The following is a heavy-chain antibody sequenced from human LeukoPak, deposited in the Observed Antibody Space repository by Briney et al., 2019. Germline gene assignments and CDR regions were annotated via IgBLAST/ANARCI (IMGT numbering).Heavy chain of an antibody. D-gene: IGHD2-15*01. V-gene: IGHV3-48*02. Sequence: GGSLRLSCAASGFTFSSYSMNWVRQAPGKGLEWVSYISSSSSTIYYADSVKGRFTISRDNAKNSLYPQMNSLRDEDTAVYYCARDLVVAATGDVDYWGQGTLVTVSS. CDR3: ARDLVVAATGDVDY. CDR1: GFTFSSYS. J-gene: IGHJ4*02. CDR2: ISSSSSTI.